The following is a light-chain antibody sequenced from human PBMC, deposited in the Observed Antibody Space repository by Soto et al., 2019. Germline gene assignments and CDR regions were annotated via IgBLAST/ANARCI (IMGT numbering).Light chain of an antibody. Sequence: EIVLTQSPANLSLSPGERATLSCRASQSVSGYLSWYQQKPGQAPRLLIYDASNRSTGIPARFSGSGSGTDFPLTISSLEPEDFAVYYCQQRSKWPRTFGQGTKLEIK. J-gene: IGKJ1*01. V-gene: IGKV3-11*01. CDR3: QQRSKWPRT. CDR1: QSVSGY. CDR2: DAS.